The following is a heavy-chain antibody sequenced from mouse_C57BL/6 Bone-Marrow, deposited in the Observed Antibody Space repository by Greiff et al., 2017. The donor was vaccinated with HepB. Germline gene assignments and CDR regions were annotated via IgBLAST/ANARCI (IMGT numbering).Heavy chain of an antibody. J-gene: IGHJ2*01. CDR3: ARTVYYGSSYPLDY. CDR2: IDPSDSYT. V-gene: IGHV1-50*01. Sequence: VQLQQPGAELVKPGASVKLSCKASGYTFTSYWMQWVKQRPGQGLEWIGEIDPSDSYTNYNQKFKGKATLTVDTSSSAAYMQLSSLTSEDSAVYYCARTVYYGSSYPLDYWGQGTTLTVSS. D-gene: IGHD1-1*01. CDR1: GYTFTSYW.